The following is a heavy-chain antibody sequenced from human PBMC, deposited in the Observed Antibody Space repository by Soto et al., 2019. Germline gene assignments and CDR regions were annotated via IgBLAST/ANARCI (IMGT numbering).Heavy chain of an antibody. CDR3: ARVSES. CDR2: IHQSGTT. V-gene: IGHV4-34*01. CDR1: GGSRVGLY. Sequence: SETVCHTVDGGSRVGLYGSWIRQSPGVGLEWIGEIHQSGTTNYNPSLKSRVTISVDTSKNQFSLKLYSVTAADAAVYYCARVSESWSQGTLVTVSS. D-gene: IGHD3-3*01. J-gene: IGHJ5*02.